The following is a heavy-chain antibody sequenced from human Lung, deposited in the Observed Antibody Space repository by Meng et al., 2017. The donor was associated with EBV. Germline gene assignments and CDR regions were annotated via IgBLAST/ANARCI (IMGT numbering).Heavy chain of an antibody. CDR3: ARTHFYDSSNYGFDY. CDR1: GGSISSGDYY. V-gene: IGHV4-30-4*01. D-gene: IGHD3-22*01. Sequence: QVQRQESGPGLVKPSQTLSLPCTVLGGSISSGDYYWSWIRQPPGKGLEWIGYISYSGSTYYNPSLKSRVTISVDTSKNQFSLKLSSVTAADTAVYYCARTHFYDSSNYGFDYWGQGTPVTVSS. CDR2: ISYSGST. J-gene: IGHJ4*02.